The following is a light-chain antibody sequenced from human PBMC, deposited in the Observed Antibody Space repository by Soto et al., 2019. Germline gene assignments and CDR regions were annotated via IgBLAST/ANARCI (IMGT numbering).Light chain of an antibody. V-gene: IGLV2-23*01. Sequence: QSALTQPASVSGSPGQSITISCTGTSSDVGSYNLVSWYQQHPGKAPKRMIYEGSKRPSGVSNRFSGSKSGNTASLTISGLQAEDEADHYCSSYAGSRVFGGGTKLTVL. CDR1: SSDVGSYNL. J-gene: IGLJ2*01. CDR2: EGS. CDR3: SSYAGSRV.